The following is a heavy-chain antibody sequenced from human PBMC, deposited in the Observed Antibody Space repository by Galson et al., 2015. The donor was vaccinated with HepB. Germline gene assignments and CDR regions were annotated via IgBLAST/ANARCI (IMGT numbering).Heavy chain of an antibody. CDR1: GLTFSRYW. V-gene: IGHV3-74*01. CDR2: INSDGSST. J-gene: IGHJ3*01. Sequence: SLRLSCAGSGLTFSRYWMHWVRQAPGKGLVWVAGINSDGSSTNYADSVKGRFTISRDNAKNTISLQMNSLRTEETAVYHCARDLPRYDWNAHDVFDVWGQGTMVTVSS. CDR3: ARDLPRYDWNAHDVFDV. D-gene: IGHD1-20*01.